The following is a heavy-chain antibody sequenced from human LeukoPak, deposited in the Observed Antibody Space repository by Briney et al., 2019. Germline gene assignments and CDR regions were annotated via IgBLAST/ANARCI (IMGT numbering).Heavy chain of an antibody. D-gene: IGHD6-19*01. J-gene: IGHJ3*02. Sequence: GGSLRLSCVASGFNFNSYGMTWVRQAPGKGLEWVSSISGGGGNTYYADSVKGRFTISRDNPKNKVYLQMNSLRAEDTAVYYCARDHIAVAGNAAFDIWGQGTMVTVSS. CDR2: ISGGGGNT. V-gene: IGHV3-23*01. CDR1: GFNFNSYG. CDR3: ARDHIAVAGNAAFDI.